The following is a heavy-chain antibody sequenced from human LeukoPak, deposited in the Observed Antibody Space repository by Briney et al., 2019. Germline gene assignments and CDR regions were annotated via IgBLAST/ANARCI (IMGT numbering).Heavy chain of an antibody. CDR1: GFTFSSYS. V-gene: IGHV3-21*01. J-gene: IGHJ6*02. CDR2: ISSSSSYI. CDR3: AREIRFLIYGMDV. Sequence: PGGSLRLSCAASGFTFSSYSMNWVRQAPGKGLEWVSSISSSSSYIYYADSVKGRFTISRDNAKNSLYLQMNSLRAEDTAVYYCAREIRFLIYGMDVWGQGTTVTVSS. D-gene: IGHD3-3*01.